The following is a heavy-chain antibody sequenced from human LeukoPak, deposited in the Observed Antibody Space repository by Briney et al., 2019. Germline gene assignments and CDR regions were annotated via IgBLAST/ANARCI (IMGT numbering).Heavy chain of an antibody. CDR2: IWLDGGKI. Sequence: GGSLRLSCAASGFPFSSYVMHWLRQAPGKGLEWVAVIWLDGGKIYYADSVKGRFTISRDNAKNSLYLQMNSLRAEDTAVYYCARDFGSGSSSYYYYGMDVWGQGATVTVSS. J-gene: IGHJ6*02. V-gene: IGHV3-33*01. CDR1: GFPFSSYV. CDR3: ARDFGSGSSSYYYYGMDV. D-gene: IGHD3-10*01.